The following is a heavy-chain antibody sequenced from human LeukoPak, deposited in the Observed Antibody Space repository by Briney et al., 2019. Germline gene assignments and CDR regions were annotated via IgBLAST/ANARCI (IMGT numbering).Heavy chain of an antibody. Sequence: GRSLRLSCEASGFTFSSYGMHWVRQGPGKGLEWVAVISYDGSNKYYADSVKGRFTISRDNAKNTLYLQMNSLRAEDTAVYYCAREGIDIVATQSVDYYYYMDVWGKGTTVTISS. CDR1: GFTFSSYG. D-gene: IGHD5-12*01. CDR3: AREGIDIVATQSVDYYYYMDV. J-gene: IGHJ6*03. CDR2: ISYDGSNK. V-gene: IGHV3-30*03.